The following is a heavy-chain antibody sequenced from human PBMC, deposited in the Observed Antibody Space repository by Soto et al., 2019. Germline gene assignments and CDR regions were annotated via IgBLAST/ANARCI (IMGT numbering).Heavy chain of an antibody. CDR2: IWYDGSNK. Sequence: QVQLVESGGGVVQPGRSLRLSCAASGFTFSSYGMHWVRQAPGKGLEWVAVIWYDGSNKYYADSVKGRFTISRDNSQNTLYLQMNSMRAEDTAVYYCAKEFWSGPFDYWGQGTLVTVSS. D-gene: IGHD3-3*01. V-gene: IGHV3-33*06. CDR3: AKEFWSGPFDY. J-gene: IGHJ4*02. CDR1: GFTFSSYG.